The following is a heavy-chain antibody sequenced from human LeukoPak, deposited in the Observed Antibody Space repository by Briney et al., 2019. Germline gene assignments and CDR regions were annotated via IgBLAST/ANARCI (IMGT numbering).Heavy chain of an antibody. V-gene: IGHV3-48*04. J-gene: IGHJ6*04. CDR3: AELGITMIGGV. Sequence: GGSLRLSCAASGFTFSNYSMNWVRQAPGKGLEWVSYIRSSGSTIYYADSVKGRFTISRDNAKNSLYLQMNSLRAEDTAVYYCAELGITMIGGVWGKGTTVTISS. CDR2: IRSSGSTI. CDR1: GFTFSNYS. D-gene: IGHD3-10*02.